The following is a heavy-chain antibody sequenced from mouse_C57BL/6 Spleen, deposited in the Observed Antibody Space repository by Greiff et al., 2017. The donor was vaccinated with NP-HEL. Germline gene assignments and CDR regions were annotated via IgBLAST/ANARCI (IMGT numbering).Heavy chain of an antibody. CDR1: GYTFTDYN. CDR2: INPNNGGT. J-gene: IGHJ1*03. V-gene: IGHV1-18*01. CDR3: ARRVYYGSSYDWYFDV. D-gene: IGHD1-1*01. Sequence: VQLQQSGPELVKPGASVKIPCKASGYTFTDYNMDWVKQSHGKSLEWIGDINPNNGGTIYNQKFKGKATLTVDKSSSTAYMELRSLTSEDTAVYYCARRVYYGSSYDWYFDVWGTGTTVTVSS.